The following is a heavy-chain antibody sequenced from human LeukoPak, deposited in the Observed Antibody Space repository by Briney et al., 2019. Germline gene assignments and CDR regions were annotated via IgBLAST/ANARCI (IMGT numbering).Heavy chain of an antibody. CDR3: AGEHYYDSSGYYPGYY. Sequence: GGSLRLSCAASGFTFSSYSMNWVRQAPGKGLEWVSYISSSSSTIYYADSVKGRFTISRDNAKNSLYLQMNSLRDEDTAVYYCAGEHYYDSSGYYPGYYWGQGTLVTVSS. CDR1: GFTFSSYS. CDR2: ISSSSSTI. V-gene: IGHV3-48*02. J-gene: IGHJ4*02. D-gene: IGHD3-22*01.